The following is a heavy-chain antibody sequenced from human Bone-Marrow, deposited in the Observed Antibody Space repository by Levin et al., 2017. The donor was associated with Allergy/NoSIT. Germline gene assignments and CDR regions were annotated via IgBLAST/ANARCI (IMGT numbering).Heavy chain of an antibody. D-gene: IGHD4-23*01. J-gene: IGHJ5*02. Sequence: ASVKVSCKASGYTFTNYDLNWVRQAPGQGLEWLGWMNPNSGKTGYAQKFQGRVTLTRDTSISTAYMELSGLRSEDTAVYYCARDYGGNSGWFDPWGQGTLVTVSS. V-gene: IGHV1-8*01. CDR2: MNPNSGKT. CDR1: GYTFTNYD. CDR3: ARDYGGNSGWFDP.